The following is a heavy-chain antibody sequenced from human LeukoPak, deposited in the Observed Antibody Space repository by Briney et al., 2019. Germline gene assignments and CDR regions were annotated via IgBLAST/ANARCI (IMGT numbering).Heavy chain of an antibody. J-gene: IGHJ4*02. CDR2: IRSKAYGGTT. D-gene: IGHD1/OR15-1a*01. CDR3: TRGNIRVDY. V-gene: IGHV3-49*04. CDR1: GFTFGDYA. Sequence: TGRSLRLSCTASGFTFGDYAMSWVRQAPGKGLEWVGFIRSKAYGGTTEYAASVKGRFTISRDDSKSIAYLQMNSLKTEDTAVYYCTRGNIRVDYWGQGTLVTVSS.